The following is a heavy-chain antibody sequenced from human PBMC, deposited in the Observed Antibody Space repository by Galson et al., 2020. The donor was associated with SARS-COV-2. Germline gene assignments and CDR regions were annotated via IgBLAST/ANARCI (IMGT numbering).Heavy chain of an antibody. CDR3: ARGYCSSTSCYWDAFDI. CDR1: GGSISSYY. Sequence: SETLSLTCTVSGGSISSYYWSWIRQPPGKGLEWIGYIYYSGSTNYNPSLKSRVTISVDTSKNQFSLKLSSVTAADTAVYYCARGYCSSTSCYWDAFDIWGQGTMVTVSS. D-gene: IGHD2-2*01. CDR2: IYYSGST. V-gene: IGHV4-59*01. J-gene: IGHJ3*02.